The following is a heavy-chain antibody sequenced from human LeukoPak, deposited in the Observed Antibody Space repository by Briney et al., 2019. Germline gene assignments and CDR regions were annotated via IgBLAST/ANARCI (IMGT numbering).Heavy chain of an antibody. D-gene: IGHD2-15*01. J-gene: IGHJ5*01. Sequence: GGSLRLSRAGSGFPFSSYSMNWVRQAPGKGLEWVSSIDLNGNNINYADSVKDRFTISGDNAKSSLFLQMDILRVEDTAIYYCARDRGLGLPNWFDSWGQGTLVTVSS. CDR2: IDLNGNNI. V-gene: IGHV3-21*01. CDR1: GFPFSSYS. CDR3: ARDRGLGLPNWFDS.